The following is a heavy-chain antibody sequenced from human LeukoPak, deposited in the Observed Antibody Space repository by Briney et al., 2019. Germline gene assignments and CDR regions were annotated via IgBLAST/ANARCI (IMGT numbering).Heavy chain of an antibody. CDR1: GGSISSVGYW. J-gene: IGHJ2*01. Sequence: SETLSLTCTVSGGSISSVGYWWSWIRQHPGEGLEWIGYSYYSGSTYYNPSLRSRVTILVDTSKNQFSLKLSSLNAADTAVYYCARAILTASGYVWYFDLWGRGTLVTVSS. D-gene: IGHD3-3*01. CDR3: ARAILTASGYVWYFDL. CDR2: SYYSGST. V-gene: IGHV4-31*03.